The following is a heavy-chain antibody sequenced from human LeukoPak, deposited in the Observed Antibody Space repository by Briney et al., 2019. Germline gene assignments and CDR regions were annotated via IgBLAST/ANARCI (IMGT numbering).Heavy chain of an antibody. CDR2: IYSGGST. Sequence: GGSLRLSCAASGFTVSSNYMIWVRQAPGKGLEWVSVIYSGGSTYYADSVKGRFTISRDNSKNTLYLQMNSLRAEDTAVYYCARAQPAYDAFDIWGQGTMVTVSS. J-gene: IGHJ3*02. V-gene: IGHV3-53*01. CDR3: ARAQPAYDAFDI. CDR1: GFTVSSNY.